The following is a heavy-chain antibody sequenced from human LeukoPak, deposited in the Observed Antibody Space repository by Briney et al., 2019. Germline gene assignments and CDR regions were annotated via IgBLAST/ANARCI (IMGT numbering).Heavy chain of an antibody. CDR2: ISSSGSTI. CDR3: ARVSTVREGFYYYYYMDV. Sequence: AGGSLRLSCAASGFTFSSYEMNWVRQAPGKGLEWVSYISSSGSTIYYADSVKGRFTISRDNAKNSLYLQMNSLRAEDTAVYYCARVSTVREGFYYYYYMDVWGKGTTVTISS. CDR1: GFTFSSYE. D-gene: IGHD6-6*01. V-gene: IGHV3-48*03. J-gene: IGHJ6*03.